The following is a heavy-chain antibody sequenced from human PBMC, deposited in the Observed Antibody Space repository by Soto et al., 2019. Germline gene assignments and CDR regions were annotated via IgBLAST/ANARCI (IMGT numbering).Heavy chain of an antibody. CDR3: AASGTIMATNFDY. J-gene: IGHJ4*02. D-gene: IGHD3-16*01. CDR1: RGSVSNNNYY. CDR2: VYYSGST. V-gene: IGHV4-61*01. Sequence: SETLSLTCSVSRGSVSNNNYYWSWIRQPPGKGLEWLGLVYYSGSTNNNPSLMSRVTISVDTSKNQFSLRLSSVTAADTAVYYCAASGTIMATNFDYCGQGSLVTVSS.